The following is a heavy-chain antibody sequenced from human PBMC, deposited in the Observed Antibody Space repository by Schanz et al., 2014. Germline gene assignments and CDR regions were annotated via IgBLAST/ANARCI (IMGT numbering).Heavy chain of an antibody. V-gene: IGHV1-18*01. D-gene: IGHD3-9*01. Sequence: QLQLVQSGPEVKKPGATVKVSCKASGYTFTSYGISWVRQAPGQGLEWMGWISAYNGNTKYPQKLQGRVTMTTDTSTSTAYMELRSLRSDDTAVYYCAKAEYDILTDSYSRLDPWGQGTLVTVSS. CDR1: GYTFTSYG. CDR2: ISAYNGNT. CDR3: AKAEYDILTDSYSRLDP. J-gene: IGHJ5*02.